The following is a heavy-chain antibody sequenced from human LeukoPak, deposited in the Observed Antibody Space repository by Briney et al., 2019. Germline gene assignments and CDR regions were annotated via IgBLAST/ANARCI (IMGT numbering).Heavy chain of an antibody. V-gene: IGHV6-1*01. CDR1: GDSVSSNSVA. Sequence: QTLSLTCAISGDSVSSNSVAWNWIRQSPSRGLEWLGRTYYRSKWYNDYAVSVKSRITINPDTSKNQFSLQLNSVTPEDTAVYYCARVNYYDSSGYYYGDWFDPWGQGTLVTVSS. CDR3: ARVNYYDSSGYYYGDWFDP. CDR2: TYYRSKWYN. J-gene: IGHJ5*02. D-gene: IGHD3-22*01.